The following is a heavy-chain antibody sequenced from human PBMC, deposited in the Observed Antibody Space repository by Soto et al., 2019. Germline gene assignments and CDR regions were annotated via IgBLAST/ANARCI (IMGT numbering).Heavy chain of an antibody. J-gene: IGHJ6*03. CDR1: GYSFTNYW. CDR2: IYPGDSDT. V-gene: IGHV5-51*01. Sequence: GESLKISCKGSGYSFTNYWIGWVRQKPGKGLEWMGIIYPGDSDTRYSPSFQGQVTISADKSISTAYLQWSSLKATDTAIYYCARRVLTGYPDYYYYMDVWGKGTTVTVSS. D-gene: IGHD3-9*01. CDR3: ARRVLTGYPDYYYYMDV.